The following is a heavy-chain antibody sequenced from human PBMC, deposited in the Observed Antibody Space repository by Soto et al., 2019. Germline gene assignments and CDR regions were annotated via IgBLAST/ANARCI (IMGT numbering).Heavy chain of an antibody. CDR2: ISYDGSNK. Sequence: GESLKISCAASGFTFSSYAMHWVRQAPGKGLEWVAVISYDGSNKYYADSVKGRFTISRDNSKNTLYLQMNSLRAEDTAVYYCARESGYSYGRDAFDIWGQGTMVTVS. CDR1: GFTFSSYA. D-gene: IGHD5-18*01. J-gene: IGHJ3*02. V-gene: IGHV3-30-3*01. CDR3: ARESGYSYGRDAFDI.